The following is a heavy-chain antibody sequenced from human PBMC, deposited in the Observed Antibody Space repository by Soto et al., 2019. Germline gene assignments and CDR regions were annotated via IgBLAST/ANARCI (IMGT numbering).Heavy chain of an antibody. D-gene: IGHD6-19*01. CDR1: GYSISSGDY. CDR2: IYHSVST. CDR3: ARDKISGWYHQFDY. Sequence: SETLSLTGAVSGYSISSGDYWGWIRQPPGKGLEWIGSIYHSVSTYYNPSLKSRVTISVDTSKNQFSLKLSSVTAADTAVYYCARDKISGWYHQFDYWGQGTLVTVSS. J-gene: IGHJ4*02. V-gene: IGHV4-38-2*02.